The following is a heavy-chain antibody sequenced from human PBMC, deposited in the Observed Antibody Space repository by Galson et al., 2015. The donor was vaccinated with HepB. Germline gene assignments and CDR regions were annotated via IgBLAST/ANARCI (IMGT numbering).Heavy chain of an antibody. CDR3: AKDLAGEVVRGVIIPFPGFDY. CDR1: GFTFSSYA. Sequence: SLRLSCAASGFTFSSYAMSWVRQAPGKGLEWVSAISGSGGSTYYADSVKGRFTISRDNSKNTLYLQMNSLRAEDTAVYYCAKDLAGEVVRGVIIPFPGFDYWGQGTLVTVSS. V-gene: IGHV3-23*01. D-gene: IGHD3-10*01. J-gene: IGHJ4*02. CDR2: ISGSGGST.